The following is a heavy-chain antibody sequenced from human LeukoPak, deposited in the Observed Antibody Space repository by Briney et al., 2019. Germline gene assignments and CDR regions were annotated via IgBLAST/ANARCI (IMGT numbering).Heavy chain of an antibody. V-gene: IGHV3-13*01. D-gene: IGHD3-9*01. Sequence: PGGSLRLSCAASGFTFSSYDMHWVRQATGKGLEWVSAIGTAGDTYYPGSVKGRFTISRENAKNSLYLQMNSLRAGDTAVYYCARGFYDILTGHSDASDIWGQGTMVTVSS. CDR3: ARGFYDILTGHSDASDI. J-gene: IGHJ3*02. CDR1: GFTFSSYD. CDR2: IGTAGDT.